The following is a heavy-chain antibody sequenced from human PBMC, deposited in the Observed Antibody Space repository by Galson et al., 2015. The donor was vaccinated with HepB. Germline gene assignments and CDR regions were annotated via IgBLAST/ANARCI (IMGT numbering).Heavy chain of an antibody. V-gene: IGHV4-39*01. CDR1: GVSISTTSYF. CDR2: IYYSGGT. D-gene: IGHD1-14*01. Sequence: SETLSLTCTVSGVSISTTSYFWGWIRQPPGKGLEWIASIYYSGGTYYHPSLKGRVTISVDTSQNQFSLRLSSVTAADTSIYYCASRSIIMHAFDTWGQGTMVTVSS. CDR3: ASRSIIMHAFDT. J-gene: IGHJ3*02.